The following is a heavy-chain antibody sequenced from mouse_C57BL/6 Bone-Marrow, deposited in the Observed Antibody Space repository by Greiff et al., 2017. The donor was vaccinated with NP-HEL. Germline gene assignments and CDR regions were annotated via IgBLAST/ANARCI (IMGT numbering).Heavy chain of an antibody. V-gene: IGHV1-76*01. Sequence: QVHVKQSGAELVRPGASVKLSCKASGYTFTDYYINWVKQRPGQGLEWIARIYPGSGNTYYNEKFKGKATLTAEKSSSTAYMQLSSLTSEDSAVYFCARRYDYMDYWGQGTSVTVSS. D-gene: IGHD2-4*01. CDR2: IYPGSGNT. CDR1: GYTFTDYY. CDR3: ARRYDYMDY. J-gene: IGHJ4*01.